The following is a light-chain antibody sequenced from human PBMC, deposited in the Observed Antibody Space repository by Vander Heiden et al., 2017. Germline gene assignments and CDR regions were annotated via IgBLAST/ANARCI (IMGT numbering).Light chain of an antibody. V-gene: IGLV2-14*01. Sequence: QSALTQPASVPGSPGPPITISCTATSSDVGGYNYVSCYHQHPGKAPKLMIYDVSNRPSGVSNRFSGCKSGNTASLTSSGLQAEDEADYYCSSYTSSRTVVFGGGTKLTVL. J-gene: IGLJ2*01. CDR3: SSYTSSRTVV. CDR1: SSDVGGYNY. CDR2: DVS.